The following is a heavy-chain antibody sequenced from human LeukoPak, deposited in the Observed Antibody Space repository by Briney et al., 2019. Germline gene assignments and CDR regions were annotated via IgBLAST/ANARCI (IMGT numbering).Heavy chain of an antibody. Sequence: PGGPLRLSCAASGFTFSSYGMHWVRQAPGKGLEWVAFIRYDGSNKYYADSVKGRFTISRDNSKNTLYLQMNSLRAEDTAVYYCSVVVVVVAATQVDYWGQGTLVTVSS. J-gene: IGHJ4*02. V-gene: IGHV3-30*02. CDR2: IRYDGSNK. CDR1: GFTFSSYG. D-gene: IGHD2-15*01. CDR3: SVVVVVVAATQVDY.